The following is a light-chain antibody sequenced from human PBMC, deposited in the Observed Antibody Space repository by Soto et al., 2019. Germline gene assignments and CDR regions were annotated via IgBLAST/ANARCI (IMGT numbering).Light chain of an antibody. CDR1: QSVSSK. Sequence: EIVMTQSPATLSVSPGEGATLSCRASQSVSSKLAWYQQKPGQAPRLLIYGASTRATGIPARFSGSGSGTEFTLIISSLQSDDFATYYCQQYNSYSRTFGQGTKVDIK. CDR2: GAS. CDR3: QQYNSYSRT. J-gene: IGKJ1*01. V-gene: IGKV3-15*01.